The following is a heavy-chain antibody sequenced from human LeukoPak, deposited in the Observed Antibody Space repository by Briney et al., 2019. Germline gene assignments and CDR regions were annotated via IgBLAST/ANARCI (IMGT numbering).Heavy chain of an antibody. CDR1: GFTFSSYA. D-gene: IGHD3-22*01. Sequence: GGSLRLSCAASGFTFSSYAMSWVRQAPGKGLEWVSAISGSGGSTYYADSVKSRFTISRDNSKNTLYLQMNSLRAEDTAVYYCAKVHTYYYDSSGYCYFDYWGQGTLVTVSS. CDR3: AKVHTYYYDSSGYCYFDY. J-gene: IGHJ4*02. CDR2: ISGSGGST. V-gene: IGHV3-23*01.